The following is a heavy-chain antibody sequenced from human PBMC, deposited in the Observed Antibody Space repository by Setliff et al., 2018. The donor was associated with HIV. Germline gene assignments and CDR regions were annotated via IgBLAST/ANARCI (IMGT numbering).Heavy chain of an antibody. D-gene: IGHD6-19*01. CDR1: GFTFSFYG. CDR3: AKNLYRSPWSPLDY. Sequence: PGGSLRLSCAASGFTFSFYGMHWVRQAPGKGLEWVAFIRYDDSYKFYADSVKGRFTISRDNSKNTLYLQMNSLRADDTAVYYCAKNLYRSPWSPLDYWDQGTLVTVSS. J-gene: IGHJ4*02. V-gene: IGHV3-30*02. CDR2: IRYDDSYK.